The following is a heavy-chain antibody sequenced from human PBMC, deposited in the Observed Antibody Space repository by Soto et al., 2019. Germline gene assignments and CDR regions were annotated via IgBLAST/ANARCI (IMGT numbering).Heavy chain of an antibody. CDR2: IIPIFGTA. CDR3: ARDGRYSYGSPLFDY. Sequence: SVKVSCKASGGTFSSYAISWVRQAPGQGLEWMGGIIPIFGTANYAQKFQGRVTITADESTSTAYMELSSLRSEDTAVYYCARDGRYSYGSPLFDYWGQGTLVTVSS. J-gene: IGHJ4*02. CDR1: GGTFSSYA. D-gene: IGHD5-18*01. V-gene: IGHV1-69*13.